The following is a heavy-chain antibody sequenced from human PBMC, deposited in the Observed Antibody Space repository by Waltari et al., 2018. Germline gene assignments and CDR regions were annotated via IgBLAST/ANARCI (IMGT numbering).Heavy chain of an antibody. V-gene: IGHV4-30-4*08. CDR2: IYYSGST. J-gene: IGHJ3*02. D-gene: IGHD2-2*01. CDR1: GGSISSGDYY. Sequence: QVQLQESGPGLVKPSQTLSLTCTVSGGSISSGDYYWSWIRQPPGKGLEWIGYIYYSGSTYYNPSLKSRVTISVDTSKNQFSLKLSSVTAADTAVYYCARERVVPAALVGAFDIWGQGTMVTVSS. CDR3: ARERVVPAALVGAFDI.